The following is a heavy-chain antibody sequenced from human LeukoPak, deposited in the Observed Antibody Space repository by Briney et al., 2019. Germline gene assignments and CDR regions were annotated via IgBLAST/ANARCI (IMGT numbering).Heavy chain of an antibody. Sequence: PGGSLRLSCVGSGFRFSGYYMSWIRQAPGKGLEWVSYISNDSVDKYYVDSVRGRFTISRDNAKKSMYLQMSGLRVEDTAVYYCARRDWVSGAVRAFDIWGQGTMVTVSS. V-gene: IGHV3-11*04. D-gene: IGHD3-3*01. CDR1: GFRFSGYY. CDR2: ISNDSVDK. J-gene: IGHJ3*02. CDR3: ARRDWVSGAVRAFDI.